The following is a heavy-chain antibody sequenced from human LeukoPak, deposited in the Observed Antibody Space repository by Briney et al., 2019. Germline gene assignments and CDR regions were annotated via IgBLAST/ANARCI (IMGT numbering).Heavy chain of an antibody. V-gene: IGHV4-59*01. CDR2: IYYSGST. D-gene: IGHD3-16*01. J-gene: IGHJ6*03. Sequence: SETLSLTCTVSGGSISSYYRSWIRQPPGKGLEWIGYIYYSGSTNYNHSLKSRFTISVDTSKNQFSLKLSSVTAADTAVYYCARGFDYYYYYMDVWGKGTTVTVSS. CDR3: ARGFDYYYYYMDV. CDR1: GGSISSYY.